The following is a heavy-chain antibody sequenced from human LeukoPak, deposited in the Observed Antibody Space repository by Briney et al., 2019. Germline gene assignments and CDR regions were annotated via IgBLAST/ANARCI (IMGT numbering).Heavy chain of an antibody. CDR1: GYSFSTYW. V-gene: IGHV5-51*01. Sequence: GESLKISCKGSGYSFSTYWIALVRQMPGRGLEWMGIIYPGDSDTRYSPSFQGQVTISADKSISTAYLQWSGLKASDTAIYYCARGSDRTAWFPFDYWGQGTLVTVSS. CDR2: IYPGDSDT. D-gene: IGHD3-9*01. J-gene: IGHJ4*02. CDR3: ARGSDRTAWFPFDY.